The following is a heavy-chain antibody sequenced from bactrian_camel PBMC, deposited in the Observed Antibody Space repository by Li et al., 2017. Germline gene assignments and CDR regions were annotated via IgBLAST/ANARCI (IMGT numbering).Heavy chain of an antibody. Sequence: DVQLVESGGGAVQTGGSLTLSCLASGFTVSTGYMAWFLQAPGQEREGVAAIDSDARTRYADSVKGRFTISKDNANYTMYLQMNSLKPEDTAMYYCAARGPYCYTKLSVRDFTYWGQGTQVTVS. CDR1: GFTVSTGY. J-gene: IGHJ6*01. CDR2: IDSDART. V-gene: IGHV3S10*01. CDR3: AARGPYCYTKLSVRDFTY. D-gene: IGHD2*01.